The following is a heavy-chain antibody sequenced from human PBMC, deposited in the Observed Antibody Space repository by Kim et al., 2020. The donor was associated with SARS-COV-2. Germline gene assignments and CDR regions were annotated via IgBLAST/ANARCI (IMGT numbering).Heavy chain of an antibody. V-gene: IGHV5-51*01. J-gene: IGHJ4*02. CDR3: ARHDYYDSEGEN. Sequence: RYSPSFQGQVTISADKSISTAYLQWSSLKASDTAMYYCARHDYYDSEGENWGQGTLVTVSS. D-gene: IGHD3-22*01.